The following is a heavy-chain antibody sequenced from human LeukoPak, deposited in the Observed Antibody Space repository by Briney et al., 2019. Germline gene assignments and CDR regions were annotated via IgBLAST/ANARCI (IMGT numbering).Heavy chain of an antibody. CDR2: IYTSGST. CDR1: GYSISSGYY. D-gene: IGHD3-22*01. Sequence: SETLSLTCTVSGYSISSGYYWGWIRPPPGKGLEWIGRIYTSGSTNYNPSLESRVTMSVDTSKNQFSLKLNSVTAADTAVYYCAREFYYDAYYFDYWGQGTLVTVSS. J-gene: IGHJ4*02. V-gene: IGHV4-38-2*02. CDR3: AREFYYDAYYFDY.